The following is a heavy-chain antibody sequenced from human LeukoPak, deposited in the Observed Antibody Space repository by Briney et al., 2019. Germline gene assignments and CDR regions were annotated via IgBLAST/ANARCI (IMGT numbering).Heavy chain of an antibody. CDR2: IHTSGST. CDR3: ARWGLMAFDI. V-gene: IGHV4-4*07. D-gene: IGHD3-16*01. Sequence: SETLSLTCTVSGGSISSYYWTWIRQPAGKGLEWIGLIHTSGSTNYNPSLKSRVTISVDTSKNQFSLKLSSVTAADTAVYYCARWGLMAFDIWGQGTMVTVSS. J-gene: IGHJ3*02. CDR1: GGSISSYY.